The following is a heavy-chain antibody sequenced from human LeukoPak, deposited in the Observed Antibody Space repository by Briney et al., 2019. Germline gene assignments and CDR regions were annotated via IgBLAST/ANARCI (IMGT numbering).Heavy chain of an antibody. CDR2: INHSGST. J-gene: IGHJ4*01. CDR3: ARSVHNWNDYFGY. D-gene: IGHD1-20*01. CDR1: GGSFSGYY. Sequence: PSETLSLTCAVYGGSFSGYYWSWIRQPPGKGLEWIGEINHSGSTNYNPSLKSRVTISVDTSKNQFSLKLSSVIAADTAVYYCARSVHNWNDYFGYWGQGTLVTVSS. V-gene: IGHV4-34*01.